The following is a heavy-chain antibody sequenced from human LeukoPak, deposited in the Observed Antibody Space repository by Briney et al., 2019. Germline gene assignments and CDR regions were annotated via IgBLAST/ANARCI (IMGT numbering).Heavy chain of an antibody. J-gene: IGHJ6*03. CDR3: AKDSYYEVPAATVYMDV. CDR2: IWYDGSNK. V-gene: IGHV3-33*06. Sequence: PGGSLRLSCAASGFTFGSYGMHWVRQAPGKGLEWVAVIWYDGSNKYYADSVKGRFTISRDNSKNTLYLQMNSLRAEDTAVYYCAKDSYYEVPAATVYMDVWGKGTTVTVSS. D-gene: IGHD2-2*01. CDR1: GFTFGSYG.